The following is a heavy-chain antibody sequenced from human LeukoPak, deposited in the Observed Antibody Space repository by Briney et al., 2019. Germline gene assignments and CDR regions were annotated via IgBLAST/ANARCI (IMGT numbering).Heavy chain of an antibody. CDR3: ARRHHDLWRPFDS. D-gene: IGHD3-3*01. V-gene: IGHV4-39*01. CDR2: IHSNVNT. Sequence: SESLSLTCVVSGGSLTSTTYYWGWIRHPPGKGLEWIGRIHSNVNTYYNPSLESRVTISVDTSKNQLSLKLSSVAAAASAVYYCARRHHDLWRPFDSWGQGTLVAVSS. J-gene: IGHJ4*02. CDR1: GGSLTSTTYY.